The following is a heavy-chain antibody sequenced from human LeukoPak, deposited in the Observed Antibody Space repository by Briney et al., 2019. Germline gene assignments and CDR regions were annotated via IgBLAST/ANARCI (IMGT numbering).Heavy chain of an antibody. D-gene: IGHD4-17*01. CDR3: ARAGSLYGDYASWFDP. CDR2: IYCSGST. CDR1: GGSISSGDYY. J-gene: IGHJ5*02. Sequence: PSQTLSLTCTVSGGSISSGDYYWSWIRQPPGKGLEWIGYIYCSGSTYYNPSLKSRVTISVDTSKNQFSLKLSSVTAADTAVYYCARAGSLYGDYASWFDPWGQGTLVTVSS. V-gene: IGHV4-30-4*01.